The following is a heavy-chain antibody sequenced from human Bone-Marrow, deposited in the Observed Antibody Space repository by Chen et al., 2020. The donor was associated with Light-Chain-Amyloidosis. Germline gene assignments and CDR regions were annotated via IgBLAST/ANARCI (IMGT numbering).Heavy chain of an antibody. CDR2: VRFDVSDK. D-gene: IGHD5-18*01. CDR1: GFVFTTYG. V-gene: IGHV3-30*02. CDR3: AQLYSYGRPFKH. Sequence: VRLVESGGGVVRPGGSLRLSCTVSGFVFTTYGFQWVRQAPGKGLEWGSFVRFDVSDKYYADSVKGRFTISRDDSKNTLYLQMNSLRPEDTAVYYCAQLYSYGRPFKHWGQGTLVSVSS. J-gene: IGHJ4*02.